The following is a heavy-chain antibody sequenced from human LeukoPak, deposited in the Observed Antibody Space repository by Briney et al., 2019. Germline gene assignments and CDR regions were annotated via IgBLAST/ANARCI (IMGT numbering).Heavy chain of an antibody. Sequence: PGGSLRLSCAASGFTFSTYTMNWVRQAPGRGLEWVSSISSTSSNIYYAESVKGRFTISRDNAKNSLYLQMNSLRAEDTAVYYCASARYSENWGQGTLVTVSS. D-gene: IGHD1-26*01. V-gene: IGHV3-21*01. CDR2: ISSTSSNI. CDR1: GFTFSTYT. CDR3: ASARYSEN. J-gene: IGHJ4*02.